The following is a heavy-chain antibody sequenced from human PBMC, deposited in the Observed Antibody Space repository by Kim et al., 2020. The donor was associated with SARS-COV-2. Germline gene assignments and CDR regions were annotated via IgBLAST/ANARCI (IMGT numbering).Heavy chain of an antibody. D-gene: IGHD2-2*01. J-gene: IGHJ6*02. Sequence: ASVKVSCKASGYTFTSYAMHWVRQAPGQRLEWMGWINAGNGNTKYSQKFQGRVTITRDTSASTAYMELSSLRSEDTAVYYCARDQGIYCSSTSCRYGMYVGRRRTTVTVSS. CDR3: ARDQGIYCSSTSCRYGMYV. CDR1: GYTFTSYA. CDR2: INAGNGNT. V-gene: IGHV1-3*01.